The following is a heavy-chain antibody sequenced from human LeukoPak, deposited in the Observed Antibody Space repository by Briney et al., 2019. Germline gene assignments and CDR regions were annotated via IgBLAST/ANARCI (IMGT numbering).Heavy chain of an antibody. CDR2: INWNGGST. CDR1: GYTFEDYG. V-gene: IGHV3-20*04. D-gene: IGHD3-22*01. Sequence: GGSLRLSCAASGYTFEDYGMSWVRQAPGKGLEWVSGINWNGGSTGYADSVKGRFTISRDNANNSLYLQMNSLRAEDTALYYCARGAPGVYDSSGYYRPDAFDIWGQGTVVTVSS. CDR3: ARGAPGVYDSSGYYRPDAFDI. J-gene: IGHJ3*02.